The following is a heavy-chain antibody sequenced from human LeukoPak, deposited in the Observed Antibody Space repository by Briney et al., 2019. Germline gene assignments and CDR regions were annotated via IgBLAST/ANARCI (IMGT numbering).Heavy chain of an antibody. CDR3: ARSILTGYYPGGYYFDY. J-gene: IGHJ4*02. Sequence: ASVKVSCKASGYIFTSYGISWVRQAPGQGLEWMGWISAYNGNTSYAQKLQGRVTMTTDTSTSTAYMELRSLRSDDTAVYYCARSILTGYYPGGYYFDYWGQGTLVTVSS. CDR1: GYIFTSYG. D-gene: IGHD3-9*01. V-gene: IGHV1-18*04. CDR2: ISAYNGNT.